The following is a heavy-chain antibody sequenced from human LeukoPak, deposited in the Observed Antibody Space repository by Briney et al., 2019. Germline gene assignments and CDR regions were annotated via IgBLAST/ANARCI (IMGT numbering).Heavy chain of an antibody. J-gene: IGHJ4*02. Sequence: SGPTLVNPTQTLTLTCTFSGFSVSTTGVGVAWIRQPPGKALEWLALNYWDDDKRYRPSLKSRLTITKDTSKNQVVLTMTNMDPVDTATYHCARTYYFDSGSYYYLDYWGPGILVTVSS. CDR2: NYWDDDK. CDR1: GFSVSTTGVG. V-gene: IGHV2-5*02. D-gene: IGHD3-10*01. CDR3: ARTYYFDSGSYYYLDY.